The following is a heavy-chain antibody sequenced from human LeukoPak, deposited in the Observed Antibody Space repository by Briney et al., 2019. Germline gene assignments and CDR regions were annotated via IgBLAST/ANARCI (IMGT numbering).Heavy chain of an antibody. CDR1: GFTFSSHW. CDR3: ARDSRWLLDY. Sequence: GGSLRLSCTASGFTFSSHWMTWVRQPPGKGLEWVANIKEDGGVEYYVDSVKGRFTISRDNTKNALYLQMNNLRADDTAVYFCARDSRWLLDYWGQGTLITVSS. D-gene: IGHD6-19*01. CDR2: IKEDGGVE. J-gene: IGHJ4*02. V-gene: IGHV3-7*03.